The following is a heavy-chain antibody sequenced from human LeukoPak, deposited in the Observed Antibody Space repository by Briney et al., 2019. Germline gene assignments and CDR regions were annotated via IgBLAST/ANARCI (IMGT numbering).Heavy chain of an antibody. Sequence: ASVKVSCKASGYTFINFAINWGREAPGQRPEWMGWINAGNGNTKYSQKFQGRVTITRDTSASTAYMELSSLTSEDTAVYYCARDGGLDYWGQGTLVTVSS. CDR1: GYTFINFA. D-gene: IGHD2-15*01. CDR2: INAGNGNT. J-gene: IGHJ4*02. CDR3: ARDGGLDY. V-gene: IGHV1-3*01.